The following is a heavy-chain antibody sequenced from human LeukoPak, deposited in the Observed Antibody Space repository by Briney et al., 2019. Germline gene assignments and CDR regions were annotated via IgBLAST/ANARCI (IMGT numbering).Heavy chain of an antibody. V-gene: IGHV3-7*03. CDR3: AKNRLALNN. CDR1: GFTFSNYA. Sequence: GGSLRLSCAASGFTFSNYAMSWVRQAPGKGLEWVANIKQDGSEKYYVDSVKGRFTISRDNAKNSLYLQMNSLRVEDTAVYYCAKNRLALNNWGQGTLVTVSS. J-gene: IGHJ4*02. CDR2: IKQDGSEK.